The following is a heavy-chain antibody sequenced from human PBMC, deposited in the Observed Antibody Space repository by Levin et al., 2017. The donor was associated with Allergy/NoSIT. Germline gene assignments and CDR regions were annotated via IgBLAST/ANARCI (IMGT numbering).Heavy chain of an antibody. CDR3: ARDLSLNYYGSSAYYGFDY. J-gene: IGHJ4*02. Sequence: GESLKISCAASGFTFSTCSMNWVRQAPGKGLEWVSSISSSSSYIYYADSVKGRFTISRDNARNSLYLQMNSLRAEDTAVYYCARDLSLNYYGSSAYYGFDYWGQGTLVTVSS. D-gene: IGHD3-22*01. CDR2: ISSSSSYI. V-gene: IGHV3-21*01. CDR1: GFTFSTCS.